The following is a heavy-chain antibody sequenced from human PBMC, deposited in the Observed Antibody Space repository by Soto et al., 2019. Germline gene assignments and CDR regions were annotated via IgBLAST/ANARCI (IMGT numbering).Heavy chain of an antibody. J-gene: IGHJ5*01. CDR1: EFSVSRNF. D-gene: IGHD4-4*01. V-gene: IGHV3-53*01. CDR2: SYIDGST. CDR3: GRENRGTYSLDS. Sequence: GGSLRLSCAASEFSVSRNFMAWVRQAPGKELEWVSVSYIDGSTYYADSVKGRFTMSRDNSKNMVYLQMKGARADDTAIYYCGRENRGTYSLDSWGQGTLVTVSS.